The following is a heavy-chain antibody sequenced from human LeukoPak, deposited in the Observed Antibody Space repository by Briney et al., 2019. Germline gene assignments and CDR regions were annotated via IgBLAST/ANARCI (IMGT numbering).Heavy chain of an antibody. D-gene: IGHD3-22*01. CDR1: GGSISSYY. Sequence: PSETLSLTCSVSGGSISSYYWSWIRQPARKGLEWIGRIYTSGSTNYNRSLKSRVTMSVDTSNNQFSLKLSSVTAAVTAVYYCARDLKYYYDSSGYYTYYMDVWGKGTTVTVSS. CDR3: ARDLKYYYDSSGYYTYYMDV. V-gene: IGHV4-4*07. J-gene: IGHJ6*03. CDR2: IYTSGST.